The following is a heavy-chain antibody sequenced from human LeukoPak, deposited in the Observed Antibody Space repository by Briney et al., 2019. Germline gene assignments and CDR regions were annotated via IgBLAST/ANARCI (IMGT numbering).Heavy chain of an antibody. Sequence: GGSLRLSCAASGFTFSNAWMSLVRQAPGKGLEWVGRIKSKTDGGTTDYAAPVKGRFTISRDDSKNTLYLQMNSLKTEDTAVYYCTTDLLNDSSGYYYVDYWGQGTLVTVSS. D-gene: IGHD3-22*01. CDR1: GFTFSNAW. V-gene: IGHV3-15*01. CDR2: IKSKTDGGTT. J-gene: IGHJ4*02. CDR3: TTDLLNDSSGYYYVDY.